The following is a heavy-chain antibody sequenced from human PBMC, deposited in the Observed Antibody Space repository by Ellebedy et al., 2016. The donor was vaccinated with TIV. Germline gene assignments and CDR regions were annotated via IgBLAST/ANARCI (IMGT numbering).Heavy chain of an antibody. D-gene: IGHD6-19*01. CDR1: KFTFSRYS. Sequence: GESLKISXAASKFTFSRYSMNWVRQAPGKGLEWVSSISSSSTYIYYADSVKGRFTISRDNTKNSLYLQINSLRAEDTAVYYCAGPMVGVAGEIDYWGQGTLVTVSS. CDR2: ISSSSTYI. V-gene: IGHV3-21*06. J-gene: IGHJ4*02. CDR3: AGPMVGVAGEIDY.